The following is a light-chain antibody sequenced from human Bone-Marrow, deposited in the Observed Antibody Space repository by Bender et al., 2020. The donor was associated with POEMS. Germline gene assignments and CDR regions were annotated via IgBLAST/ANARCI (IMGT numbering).Light chain of an antibody. CDR2: VKN. V-gene: IGLV3-19*01. CDR1: SLRSYD. CDR3: KSRDSSGDHLGYV. Sequence: SSELTQDPAVSVALGQTVRITCQGDSLRSYDASWYQQKPGQAPLVVIYVKNNRPSGIPDRFSGSSSGNTASLTITGAQAEDEADYYCKSRDSSGDHLGYVVATGTKVTVL. J-gene: IGLJ1*01.